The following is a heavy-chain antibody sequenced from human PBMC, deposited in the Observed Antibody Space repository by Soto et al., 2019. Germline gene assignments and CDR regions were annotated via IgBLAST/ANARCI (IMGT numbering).Heavy chain of an antibody. V-gene: IGHV3-9*01. CDR3: AKDGLLSGFDY. CDR1: GFTFDDYA. J-gene: IGHJ4*02. D-gene: IGHD2-15*01. CDR2: ISWNSGSI. Sequence: GGSLRLSCAASGFTFDDYAMHWVRQAPGKGLEWVSGISWNSGSIGYADSVKGRFTISRDNAKNSLYLQMNSLRAEDTALYYCAKDGLLSGFDYWGQGTLVTVSS.